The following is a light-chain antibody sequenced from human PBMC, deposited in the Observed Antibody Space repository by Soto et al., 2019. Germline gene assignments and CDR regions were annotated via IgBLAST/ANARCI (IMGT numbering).Light chain of an antibody. J-gene: IGLJ1*01. V-gene: IGLV1-44*01. Sequence: QSVLTQPPSASRTPGQRVTISCSGSSSNIGCNTVNWYQQLPGTAPKLLIYSNNQRPSGVPDRFSGSKSGTSASLAISGLQSEDEADYYCAAWDDSLNGYVFGTGTKLTVL. CDR1: SSNIGCNT. CDR2: SNN. CDR3: AAWDDSLNGYV.